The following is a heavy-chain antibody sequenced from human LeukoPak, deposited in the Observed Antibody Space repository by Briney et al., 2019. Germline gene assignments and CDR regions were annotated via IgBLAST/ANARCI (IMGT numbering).Heavy chain of an antibody. CDR3: ATDQQVDTATDI. Sequence: GGSLRLSCAASGFTFSSYSMNWVRQAPGKGLEWVSSISSSSSYIYYADSVKGRFTISRDNAKNSLYLQMNSLRAEDTAVYYCATDQQVDTATDIWGQGTLVTVSS. D-gene: IGHD5-18*01. V-gene: IGHV3-21*01. CDR1: GFTFSSYS. CDR2: ISSSSSYI. J-gene: IGHJ4*02.